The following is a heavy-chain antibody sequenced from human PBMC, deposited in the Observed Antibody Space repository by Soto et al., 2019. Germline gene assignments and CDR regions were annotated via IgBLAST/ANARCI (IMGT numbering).Heavy chain of an antibody. CDR3: AREDCGGGSCYSHY. CDR2: ISSSSSYI. CDR1: GFTFSSYS. D-gene: IGHD2-15*01. J-gene: IGHJ4*02. Sequence: GGSLRLSCAASGFTFSSYSMNWVRQAPGKGLEWVSSISSSSSYIYYADSVKGRFTISRDNAKNSLYLQMNSPRAEDTAVYYCAREDCGGGSCYSHYWGQGTLVTVSS. V-gene: IGHV3-21*01.